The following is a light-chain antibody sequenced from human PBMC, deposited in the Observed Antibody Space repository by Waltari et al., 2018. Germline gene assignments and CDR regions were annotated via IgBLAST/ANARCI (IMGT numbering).Light chain of an antibody. V-gene: IGKV3-11*01. CDR3: HQYDNWPHT. CDR2: DAS. J-gene: IGKJ2*01. CDR1: QSVTD. Sequence: EIVLTQSPATLSLSPGERATLSCRASQSVTDLAWYQHKPGQAPRLLIYDASHRATGIPARFSGSGSGTDFTLTISSLEPEDFAVYYCHQYDNWPHTFGQGTKLEIK.